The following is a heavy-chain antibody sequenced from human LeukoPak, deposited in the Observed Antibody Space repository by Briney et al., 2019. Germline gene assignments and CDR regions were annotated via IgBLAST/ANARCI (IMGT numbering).Heavy chain of an antibody. D-gene: IGHD5-18*01. CDR2: IYYSGST. V-gene: IGHV4-39*07. CDR3: AGGDTAMELFDY. J-gene: IGHJ4*02. CDR1: GGSISSSSYY. Sequence: SETLSLTCTVSGGSISSSSYYWGWIRQPPGKGLERIGSIYYSGSTYYNPSLKSRVTISVDTSKNQFSLKLSSVTAADTAVYYCAGGDTAMELFDYWGQGTLVTVSS.